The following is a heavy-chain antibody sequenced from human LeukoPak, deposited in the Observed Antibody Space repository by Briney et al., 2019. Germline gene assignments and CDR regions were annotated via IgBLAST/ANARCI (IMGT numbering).Heavy chain of an antibody. Sequence: SETLSLTCTVSGGSISSYYWSWIRQPPGKGLEWIGYIYYSGSTNYNPSPKSRVTISVDTSKNQFSLKLSSVTAADTAVYYCARENVGTDYWGQGTLVTVSS. CDR2: IYYSGST. CDR1: GGSISSYY. CDR3: ARENVGTDY. V-gene: IGHV4-59*01. J-gene: IGHJ4*02.